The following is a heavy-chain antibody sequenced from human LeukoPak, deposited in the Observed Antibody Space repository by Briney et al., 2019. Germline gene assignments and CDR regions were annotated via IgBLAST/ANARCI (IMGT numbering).Heavy chain of an antibody. J-gene: IGHJ4*02. D-gene: IGHD3-10*01. CDR3: ARGWGSGTSHQYFDY. CDR2: IWYDGSNH. V-gene: IGHV3-33*01. Sequence: GGSLRLSCAASGFTFSNYGVHWVRQAPGKGLEWVALIWYDGSNHYYADSVKGRFTISRDYSKNTVYLQMNRLRAEDTAVYYCARGWGSGTSHQYFDYWGQGILVTVSS. CDR1: GFTFSNYG.